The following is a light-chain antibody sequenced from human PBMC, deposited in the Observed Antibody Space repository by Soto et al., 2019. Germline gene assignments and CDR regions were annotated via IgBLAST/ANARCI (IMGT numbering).Light chain of an antibody. CDR2: AAS. CDR3: QKYSSVIT. CDR1: QGSSNF. Sequence: DIQMTQSPSSLSASVGDRVTITCGASQGSSNFLAWYQQKPGKVPKLLMSAASTLQSGVPTRFSGSGSGTDFTLTITSLQPEDVATYYCQKYSSVITFGQGTRLEIK. V-gene: IGKV1-27*01. J-gene: IGKJ5*01.